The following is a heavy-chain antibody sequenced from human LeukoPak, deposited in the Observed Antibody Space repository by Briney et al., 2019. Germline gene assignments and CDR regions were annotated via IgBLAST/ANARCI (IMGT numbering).Heavy chain of an antibody. CDR3: ARATGYYDFWSGFNY. D-gene: IGHD3-3*01. CDR2: TNHSGST. J-gene: IGHJ4*02. V-gene: IGHV4-34*01. Sequence: NTSETLSLTCAVYGGSFSGYYWSWIRQPPGKGLEWIGETNHSGSTNYNPSLKSRVTISVDTSKNQFSLKLSSVTAADTAVYYCARATGYYDFWSGFNYWGQGTLVTVSS. CDR1: GGSFSGYY.